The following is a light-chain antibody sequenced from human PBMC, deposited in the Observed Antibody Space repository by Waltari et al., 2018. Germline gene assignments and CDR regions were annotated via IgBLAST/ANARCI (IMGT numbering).Light chain of an antibody. V-gene: IGLV2-23*02. CDR3: CSYTDSGTLV. J-gene: IGLJ3*02. Sequence: QSALTQPASVSGSPGQSITISCTGTSSDVGSYDLFSWYQQHPGKAPKFMIYEVTKRPSGVSNRFSGSKSGNTASLTISGLQTEDEADYYCCSYTDSGTLVFGGGTKVTVL. CDR1: SSDVGSYDL. CDR2: EVT.